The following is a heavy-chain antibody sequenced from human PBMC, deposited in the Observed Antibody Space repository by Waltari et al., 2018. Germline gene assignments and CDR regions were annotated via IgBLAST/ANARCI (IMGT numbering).Heavy chain of an antibody. D-gene: IGHD5-12*01. Sequence: QVQLQQWGAGLLKPSETLSLTCAVYGGSFSGYYWSWIRQPPGKGLEWIGEINHSGSTNYNPSLKSRVTISVDTSKNQFSLKLSSVTAADTAVYYCARAREYSGSADYWGQGTLVTVSS. J-gene: IGHJ4*02. CDR1: GGSFSGYY. CDR3: ARAREYSGSADY. V-gene: IGHV4-34*01. CDR2: INHSGST.